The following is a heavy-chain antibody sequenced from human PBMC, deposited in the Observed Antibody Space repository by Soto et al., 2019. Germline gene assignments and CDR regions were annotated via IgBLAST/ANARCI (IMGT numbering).Heavy chain of an antibody. CDR2: IYYSGST. V-gene: IGHV4-59*01. D-gene: IGHD6-6*01. CDR3: VRERPRSSSSGYGMDV. CDR1: AGTISRYY. Sequence: ESRRHTCTVSAGTISRYYRRLIRQPPGKGLEWIGYIYYSGSTDYNPSLKSRVTISVDTSKNQFSLKLSSVTAADTAVYYFVRERPRSSSSGYGMDVLCQGPTVT. J-gene: IGHJ6*02.